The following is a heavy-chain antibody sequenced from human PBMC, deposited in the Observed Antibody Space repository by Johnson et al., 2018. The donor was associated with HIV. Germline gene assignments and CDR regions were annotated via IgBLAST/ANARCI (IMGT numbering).Heavy chain of an antibody. CDR3: ARDLYYYDSSDYYSNAFDI. D-gene: IGHD3-22*01. J-gene: IGHJ3*02. CDR1: GFTFSSYG. V-gene: IGHV3-33*01. Sequence: QVQLVESGGGVVQPGRSLRLSCAASGFTFSSYGMHWVRQAPGKGLEWVAVIWYDGSNEHYADSVKGRFTISRDNSKNTLYLQMNSLRAEDTAMYYCARDLYYYDSSDYYSNAFDIWGPGTMVTVSS. CDR2: IWYDGSNE.